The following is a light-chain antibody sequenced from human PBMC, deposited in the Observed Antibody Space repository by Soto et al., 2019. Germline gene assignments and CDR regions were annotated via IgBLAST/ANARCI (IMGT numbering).Light chain of an antibody. Sequence: ETVMTQSPATLSVSPGGDAPLFCRASRYVSTNFGWYQHKPGQTPRLILYGASNRAPGIPARFSGSASGSRADFTLTINNVQSEDSAIYYCHHYNDYPPFAFGQGPRLVI. V-gene: IGKV3-15*01. CDR2: GAS. CDR1: RYVSTN. CDR3: HHYNDYPPFA. J-gene: IGKJ2*01.